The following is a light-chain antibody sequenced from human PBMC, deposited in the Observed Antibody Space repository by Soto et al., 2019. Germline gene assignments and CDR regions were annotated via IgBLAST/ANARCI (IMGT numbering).Light chain of an antibody. CDR1: QSVSSD. V-gene: IGKV3-20*01. CDR3: QQYGSSPPIT. CDR2: GAS. J-gene: IGKJ5*01. Sequence: EIVMTQSPATLSVSPGDRATLSCRASQSVSSDLAWYQQKPGQAPRLLIFGASTRATDIPDRFSGSGSGTDFTLTISRLEPEDFAVYYCQQYGSSPPITFGQGTRLEIK.